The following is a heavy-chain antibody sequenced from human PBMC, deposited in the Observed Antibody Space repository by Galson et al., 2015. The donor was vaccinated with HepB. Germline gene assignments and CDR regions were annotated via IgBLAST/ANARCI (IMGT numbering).Heavy chain of an antibody. D-gene: IGHD3-10*01. V-gene: IGHV5-51*03. CDR2: IYPGDSHT. J-gene: IGHJ3*01. CDR3: ARKDPGVNYGFDS. CDR1: GYTFTSYW. Sequence: SGAEVKKPGESLKISCEASGYTFTSYWIGWVRQMPGKGLELMGIIYPGDSHTIYNPSFRGQVTFSADKSITTAYLHWSSVEASDTAKYYCARKDPGVNYGFDSWGQGTMVTVSS.